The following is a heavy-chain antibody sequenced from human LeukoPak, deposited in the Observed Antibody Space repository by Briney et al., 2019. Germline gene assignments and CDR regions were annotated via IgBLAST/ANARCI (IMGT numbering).Heavy chain of an antibody. V-gene: IGHV4-59*12. CDR2: IYYSGST. J-gene: IGHJ4*02. CDR3: AREGYSYGYPSYFDY. Sequence: SETLSLTCTVSGGSISSSYWSWIRQPPGKGLEWIGYIYYSGSTNYNPSLKSRVTISVDTSKNQFSLKLSSVTAADTAVYYCAREGYSYGYPSYFDYWGQGTLVTVSS. D-gene: IGHD5-18*01. CDR1: GGSISSSY.